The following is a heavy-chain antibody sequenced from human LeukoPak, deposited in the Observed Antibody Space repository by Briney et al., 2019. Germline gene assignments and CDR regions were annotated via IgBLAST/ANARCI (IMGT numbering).Heavy chain of an antibody. CDR3: ARDTPRAYYYDSSGSREDY. Sequence: GGSLRLSCAASGCTFSSYWMHWVRQAPGKGLVWVSRINSDGSSTSYADSVKGRFTISRDNAKNTLYLQMNSLRAEDTAVYYCARDTPRAYYYDSSGSREDYWGQGTLVTVSS. CDR1: GCTFSSYW. D-gene: IGHD3-22*01. V-gene: IGHV3-74*01. J-gene: IGHJ4*02. CDR2: INSDGSST.